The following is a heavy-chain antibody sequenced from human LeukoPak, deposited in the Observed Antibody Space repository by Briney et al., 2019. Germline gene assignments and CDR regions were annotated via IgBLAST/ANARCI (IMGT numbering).Heavy chain of an antibody. CDR2: ISGSGGST. Sequence: PGGSLRLSCAASGFTFSSYAMSWVRQAPGKGLEWVSAISGSGGSTYYADSVKGRFTISRDNSKNTLYLQMNSLRAEDTAVYYCAKVQSYYYDSSGPSDAFDIWGQGTMVTVSS. CDR1: GFTFSSYA. D-gene: IGHD3-22*01. CDR3: AKVQSYYYDSSGPSDAFDI. V-gene: IGHV3-23*01. J-gene: IGHJ3*02.